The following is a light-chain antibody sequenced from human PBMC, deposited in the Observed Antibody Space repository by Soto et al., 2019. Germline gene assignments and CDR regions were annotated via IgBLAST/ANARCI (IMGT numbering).Light chain of an antibody. CDR3: QQYNELPLT. CDR1: QSVSNN. J-gene: IGKJ4*01. CDR2: HAS. V-gene: IGKV3-15*01. Sequence: EIVLTQSPATLSVSPGERATLSCRASQSVSNNLAWYQQKSGQAPRLLIYHASTRATGIPARFSGSGSGTALTLTISRLQSEDFAFYYCQQYNELPLTFGGGTKVESK.